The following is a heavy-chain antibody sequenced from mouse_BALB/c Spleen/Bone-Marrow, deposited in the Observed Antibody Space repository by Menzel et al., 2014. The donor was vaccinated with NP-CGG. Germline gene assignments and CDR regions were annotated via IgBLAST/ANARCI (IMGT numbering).Heavy chain of an antibody. CDR2: INPDSSTI. D-gene: IGHD1-1*01. J-gene: IGHJ1*01. CDR1: GFDFSRYW. Sequence: DVKLQESGGGLVQPGGSLKLSCAASGFDFSRYWMSWVRQAPGKGLEWIGEINPDSSTINYTPSLKDKFIISRDNAKNTLYLQMSKVRSGDTALYYCARLNYYGNLFVWGAGTTVTVSS. CDR3: ARLNYYGNLFV. V-gene: IGHV4-1*02.